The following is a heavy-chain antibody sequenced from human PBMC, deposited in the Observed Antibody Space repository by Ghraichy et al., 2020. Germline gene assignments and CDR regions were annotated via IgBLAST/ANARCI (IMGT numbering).Heavy chain of an antibody. Sequence: SQTLSLTCTVSGGSISSYYWSWIRQPPGKGLEWIGYIYYSGSTNYNPSLKSRVTISVDTSKNQFSLKLSSVTAADTAVYYCAGIPVATTPKYYYYYMDVWGKGTTVTVSS. CDR3: AGIPVATTPKYYYYYMDV. V-gene: IGHV4-59*01. D-gene: IGHD5-12*01. CDR2: IYYSGST. CDR1: GGSISSYY. J-gene: IGHJ6*03.